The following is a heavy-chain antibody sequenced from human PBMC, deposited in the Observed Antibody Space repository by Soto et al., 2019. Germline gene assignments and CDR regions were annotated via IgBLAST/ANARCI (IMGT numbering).Heavy chain of an antibody. D-gene: IGHD3-3*01. CDR3: ASGGVVRSLEWFLDYYDYYYVMDD. V-gene: IGHV1-69*02. Sequence: SVKVYCKASGGSFSSYIVSWVRQAPGQGLEWMGRIIPVLGVEYYAQKFQGRVTITADKSTSTAYMELSSLRSEDTAVYYCASGGVVRSLEWFLDYYDYYYVMDDWG. J-gene: IGHJ6*02. CDR1: GGSFSSYI. CDR2: IIPVLGVE.